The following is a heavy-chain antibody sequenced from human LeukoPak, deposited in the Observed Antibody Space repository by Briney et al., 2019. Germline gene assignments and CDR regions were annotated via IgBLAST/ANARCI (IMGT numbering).Heavy chain of an antibody. V-gene: IGHV4-59*01. J-gene: IGHJ4*02. D-gene: IGHD3-10*01. CDR1: GGSISSYY. CDR2: IYYSGST. CDR3: ARLGPGGHGEFDY. Sequence: SETLSLTCTVSGGSISSYYWSWIRQPPGKGLEWIGYIYYSGSTNYNPSLKSRVTISVETSKNQFSLKLSSVTAADTAVYYCARLGPGGHGEFDYWGQGTLVTVSS.